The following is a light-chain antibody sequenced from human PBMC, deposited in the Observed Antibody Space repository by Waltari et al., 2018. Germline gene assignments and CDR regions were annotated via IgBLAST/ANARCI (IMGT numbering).Light chain of an antibody. CDR2: GAS. J-gene: IGKJ1*01. Sequence: ERATLSCRASQSVSSSYLAWYQQKPGQAPRLLIYGASSRATGIPDRFSGSGSGTDFTLTISRLEPEDFAVYYCQQWTFGQGTKVEIK. V-gene: IGKV3-20*01. CDR1: QSVSSSY. CDR3: QQWT.